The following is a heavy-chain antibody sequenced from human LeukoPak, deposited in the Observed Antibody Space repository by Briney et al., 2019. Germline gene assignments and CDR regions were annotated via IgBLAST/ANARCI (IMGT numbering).Heavy chain of an antibody. CDR1: GGSISSYY. Sequence: SETLSLTCTVSGGSISSYYWSWIRQPPGKGLEWIGYIYYSGSTNYNPSLKSRVTISVDTSKNQFSLKLSFVTAADTAVYYCARMVTTNYYYYYGMDVWGQGTTVTVSS. CDR2: IYYSGST. J-gene: IGHJ6*02. V-gene: IGHV4-59*01. D-gene: IGHD4-17*01. CDR3: ARMVTTNYYYYYGMDV.